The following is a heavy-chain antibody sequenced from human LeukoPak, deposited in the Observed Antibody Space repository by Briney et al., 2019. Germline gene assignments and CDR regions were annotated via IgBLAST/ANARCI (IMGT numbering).Heavy chain of an antibody. D-gene: IGHD2-21*02. CDR2: INRDGSEK. V-gene: IGHV3-7*02. CDR1: GFTLSSYW. J-gene: IGHJ3*02. CDR3: ARATHAYCGGDCYPADAFDI. Sequence: PGGSLRLSCAASGFTLSSYWMSWVRQAPGKGLEWVANINRDGSEKYYVDSVKGRFTISRDNAKNSLYLQMNSLRDEDTAVYYCARATHAYCGGDCYPADAFDIWGQGTMVTVSS.